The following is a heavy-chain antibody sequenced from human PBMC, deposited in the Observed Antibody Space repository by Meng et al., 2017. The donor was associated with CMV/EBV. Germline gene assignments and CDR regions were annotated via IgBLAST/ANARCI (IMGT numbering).Heavy chain of an antibody. V-gene: IGHV4-39*07. D-gene: IGHD4-17*01. CDR3: ARDYGDLRQDY. Sequence: QPQLQESGPGMVKPSETLSLTCTVFGGSISSSSYYWGWIRQPPGKGLEWIGSIYYSGSTYYNPSLKSRVTISVDTSKNQFSLKLSSVTAADTAVHYCARDYGDLRQDYWGQGTLVTVSS. CDR1: GGSISSSSYY. J-gene: IGHJ4*02. CDR2: IYYSGST.